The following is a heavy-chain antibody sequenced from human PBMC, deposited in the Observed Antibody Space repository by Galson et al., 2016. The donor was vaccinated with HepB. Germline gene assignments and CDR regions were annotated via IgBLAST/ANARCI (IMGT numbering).Heavy chain of an antibody. Sequence: SLRLSCAASGFSFSSFWMYWVRQAPGKGLEWLSYITSDSLTIYYADSVKGRFTISRDNAKNSLYLQMNSLTDEDTAVYYCARDREEDWDSYGYYYIGDYWGQGTLVTVSS. CDR1: GFSFSSFW. CDR3: ARDREEDWDSYGYYYIGDY. CDR2: ITSDSLTI. D-gene: IGHD5-18*01. J-gene: IGHJ4*02. V-gene: IGHV3-48*02.